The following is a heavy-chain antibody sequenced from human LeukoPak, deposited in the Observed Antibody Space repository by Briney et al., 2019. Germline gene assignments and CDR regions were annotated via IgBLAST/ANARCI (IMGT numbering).Heavy chain of an antibody. Sequence: SETLSLTCTVSGGSISNYYWSWIRQPPGKGLEWIGYFYDSGTTNYNPSLKSRVTISVDTSRNQFSLKLSSVTAADTAVYYCARLKTWGGTQPYDYWGQGTLVTVSS. J-gene: IGHJ4*02. CDR2: FYDSGTT. CDR3: ARLKTWGGTQPYDY. D-gene: IGHD2-21*01. V-gene: IGHV4-59*08. CDR1: GGSISNYY.